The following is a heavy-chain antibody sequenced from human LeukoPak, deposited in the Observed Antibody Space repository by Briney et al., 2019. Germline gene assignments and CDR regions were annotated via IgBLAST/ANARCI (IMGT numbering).Heavy chain of an antibody. V-gene: IGHV4-61*01. J-gene: IGHJ6*02. CDR2: IYYSGST. Sequence: SETLSLTCTVSGGSVSSGSYYWSWIRQPPGKGLEWIGYIYYSGSTNYNPSLKSRVTISVDTSKNRFSLKLSSVTAADTAVYYCARSGWISYYYYYGMDVWGQGTTVTVSS. D-gene: IGHD6-19*01. CDR3: ARSGWISYYYYYGMDV. CDR1: GGSVSSGSYY.